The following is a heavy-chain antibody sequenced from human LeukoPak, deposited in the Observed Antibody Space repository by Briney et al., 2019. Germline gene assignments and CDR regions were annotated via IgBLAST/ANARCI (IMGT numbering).Heavy chain of an antibody. J-gene: IGHJ4*02. D-gene: IGHD3-22*01. CDR2: TSYDGTNN. CDR3: ARAFTSTGYYYVEY. Sequence: GGSLRLSCAASGFFFSSHAFHWVRQAPGKGLEWVAVTSYDGTNNFYADAVKGRFTISRDNSKNTLYLQMNSLRAEDTAVYYCARAFTSTGYYYVEYWGQGTLVTVSS. V-gene: IGHV3-30-3*01. CDR1: GFFFSSHA.